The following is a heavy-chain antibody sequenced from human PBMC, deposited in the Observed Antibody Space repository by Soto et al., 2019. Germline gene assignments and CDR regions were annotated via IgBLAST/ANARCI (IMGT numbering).Heavy chain of an antibody. Sequence: EVQLVESGGGLVQPGGSLRLSCAASGFPFSGYWMHWVRQAPGKGLVWVSRIYGDGGVTSYADYVKGRFTISRDNARNTLYLQMNSLTVEDTAVYYCARDVYSRGWHTLGTLDHWGQGALVTVSS. CDR1: GFPFSGYW. D-gene: IGHD6-19*01. J-gene: IGHJ4*02. CDR2: IYGDGGVT. CDR3: ARDVYSRGWHTLGTLDH. V-gene: IGHV3-74*01.